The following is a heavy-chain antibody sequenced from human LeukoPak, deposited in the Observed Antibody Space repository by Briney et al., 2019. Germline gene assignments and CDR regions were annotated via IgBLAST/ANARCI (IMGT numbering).Heavy chain of an antibody. CDR3: ASKVVVIGAFDI. J-gene: IGHJ3*02. D-gene: IGHD3-22*01. Sequence: SQTLSLTCTVSGASLSSGSYYWSWIRQPAGKGLEWIGRIYPSGSTDYNPSLKSRVTISIDTSKNQFSLKLSSVTAADTAVYYCASKVVVIGAFDIWGQGTMVTVSS. CDR1: GASLSSGSYY. CDR2: IYPSGST. V-gene: IGHV4-61*02.